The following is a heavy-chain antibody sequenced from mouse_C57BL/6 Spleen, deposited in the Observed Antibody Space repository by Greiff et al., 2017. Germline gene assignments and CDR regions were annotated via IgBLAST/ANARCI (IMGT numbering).Heavy chain of an antibody. D-gene: IGHD3-2*02. V-gene: IGHV5-17*01. CDR3: ARRYSSGWDY. CDR1: GFTFSDYG. J-gene: IGHJ2*01. Sequence: EVQVVESGGGLVKPGGSLKLSCAASGFTFSDYGMHWVRQAPEKGLEWVAYISSGSSTIYYADTVKGRFTISRDNAKNTLFLKMSSLRSEDTAMYFCARRYSSGWDYWGQGTTLTVSS. CDR2: ISSGSSTI.